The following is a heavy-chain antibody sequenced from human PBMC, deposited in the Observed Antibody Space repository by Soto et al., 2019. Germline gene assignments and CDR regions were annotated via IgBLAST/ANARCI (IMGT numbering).Heavy chain of an antibody. D-gene: IGHD3-16*02. CDR1: GDSVSSNSAA. CDR3: ARDLTGVIVRYNWFDP. Sequence: SETLSLTCAISGDSVSSNSAAWNWIRQSPSRGLEWLGRTYYRSKWYNDYAVSVKSRITINPDTSKNQFSLQLNSVTPEDTAVYYCARDLTGVIVRYNWFDPWGQGTLVTVSS. V-gene: IGHV6-1*01. CDR2: TYYRSKWYN. J-gene: IGHJ5*02.